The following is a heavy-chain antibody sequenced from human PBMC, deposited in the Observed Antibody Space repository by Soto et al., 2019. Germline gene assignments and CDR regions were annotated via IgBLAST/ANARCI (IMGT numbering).Heavy chain of an antibody. V-gene: IGHV1-69*13. D-gene: IGHD4-17*01. CDR1: GGTFSSYA. CDR3: ARDKRDYGVAFDI. J-gene: IGHJ3*02. Sequence: ASVKVSCKASGGTFSSYAISWVRQAPGQGLEWMGGIIPIFGTANYARKFQGRVTITADESTSTAYMELSSLRSEDTAVYYCARDKRDYGVAFDIWGQGTMVTVSS. CDR2: IIPIFGTA.